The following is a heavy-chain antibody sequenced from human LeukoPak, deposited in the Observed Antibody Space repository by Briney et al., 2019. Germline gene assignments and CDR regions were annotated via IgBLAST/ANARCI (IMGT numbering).Heavy chain of an antibody. V-gene: IGHV3-30*18. CDR2: ISYDGSNE. J-gene: IGHJ6*02. CDR1: GFTFRSYG. Sequence: GGSLRLSCAASGFTFRSYGMHWVRQAPGRGLEWVAVISYDGSNEYYVDPVKGRFNISRDNSKNTLYLQMHSLRVEDTARYYCAKGGNDFYYYGLTSGAKGPRSPSP. D-gene: IGHD1-1*01. CDR3: AKGGNDFYYYGLTS.